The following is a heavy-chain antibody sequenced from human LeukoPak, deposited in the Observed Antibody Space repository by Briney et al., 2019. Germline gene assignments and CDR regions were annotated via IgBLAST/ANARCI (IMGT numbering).Heavy chain of an antibody. J-gene: IGHJ4*02. D-gene: IGHD6-6*01. CDR3: ATRSISSSSFDY. CDR1: GGSISSYY. Sequence: SETLSLTCTVSGGSISSYYRSWIRQPPGKGLEWIGYIYYSGSTNYNPSLKSRVTISVDTAKNQFSLKLSSVTAADTAVYYCATRSISSSSFDYWGQGTLVTVSS. V-gene: IGHV4-59*01. CDR2: IYYSGST.